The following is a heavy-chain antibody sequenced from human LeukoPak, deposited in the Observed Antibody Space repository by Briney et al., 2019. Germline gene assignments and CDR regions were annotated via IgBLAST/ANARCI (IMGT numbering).Heavy chain of an antibody. CDR2: MNPNSGNT. CDR3: ARGGYYGSGANWFDP. CDR1: GYTFTSYD. Sequence: ASVKASCKASGYTFTSYDINWVRQATGQGLEWIGWMNPNSGNTGYAQKFQGRVTMTRNTSISTAYMELSSLRSEDTAVYYCARGGYYGSGANWFDPWGQGTLVTVSS. J-gene: IGHJ5*02. V-gene: IGHV1-8*01. D-gene: IGHD3-10*01.